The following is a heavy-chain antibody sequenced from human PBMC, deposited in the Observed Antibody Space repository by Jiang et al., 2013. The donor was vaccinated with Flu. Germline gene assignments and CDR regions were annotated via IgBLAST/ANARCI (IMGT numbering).Heavy chain of an antibody. CDR2: IYWDDDK. D-gene: IGHD5-18*01. V-gene: IGHV2-5*02. CDR3: AHSRRGGTVMEGACCDY. Sequence: KALEWLALIYWDDDKRYSPSLKSRLTITKDTSKNQVVLTMTNMDPVDTATYYCAHSRRGGTVMEGACCDYWGQGTLVTVSS. J-gene: IGHJ4*02.